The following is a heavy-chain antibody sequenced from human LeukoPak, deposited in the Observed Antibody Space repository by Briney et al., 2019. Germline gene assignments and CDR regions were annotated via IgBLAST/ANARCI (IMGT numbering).Heavy chain of an antibody. CDR3: ARGSPTLRYFDWLPPNTYYYYYYMDV. Sequence: PGGSLRLSCAASGFTFSSYAMHWVRQAPGKGLEWVAVISYDGSNKYYADSVKGRFTISRDNSKNTLYLQMNSLRAEDTAVYYCARGSPTLRYFDWLPPNTYYYYYYMDVWGKGTTVTVSS. D-gene: IGHD3-9*01. CDR2: ISYDGSNK. V-gene: IGHV3-30*04. CDR1: GFTFSSYA. J-gene: IGHJ6*03.